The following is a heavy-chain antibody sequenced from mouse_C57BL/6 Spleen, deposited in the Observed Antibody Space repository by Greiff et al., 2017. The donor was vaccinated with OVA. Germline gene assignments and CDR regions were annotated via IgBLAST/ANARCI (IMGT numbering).Heavy chain of an antibody. CDR2: IDPENGDT. J-gene: IGHJ2*01. CDR1: GFNIKDDY. Sequence: EVKLMESGAELVRPGASVKLSCTASGFNIKDDYMHWVKQRPEQGLEWIGWIDPENGDTEYASKFQGKATITADTSSNTAYLQLSSLTSEDTAVYYCTTSSTVVDYWGQGTTLTVSS. V-gene: IGHV14-4*01. CDR3: TTSSTVVDY. D-gene: IGHD1-1*01.